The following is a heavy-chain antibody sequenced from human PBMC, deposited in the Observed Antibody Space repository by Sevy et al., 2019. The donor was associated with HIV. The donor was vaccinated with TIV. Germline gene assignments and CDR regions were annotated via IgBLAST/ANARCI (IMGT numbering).Heavy chain of an antibody. D-gene: IGHD6-13*01. CDR3: STHAGIAAAGRVFDY. V-gene: IGHV3-72*01. Sequence: GSLRLSCAASGFTFSDHYMEWVRQAPGKGLEWVGRTRNKADGYTTEYAASVKGRFTISRDDSENSLYLQMSSLKTEDTAVYYCSTHAGIAAAGRVFDYWGQGALVTVSS. CDR2: TRNKADGYTT. CDR1: GFTFSDHY. J-gene: IGHJ4*02.